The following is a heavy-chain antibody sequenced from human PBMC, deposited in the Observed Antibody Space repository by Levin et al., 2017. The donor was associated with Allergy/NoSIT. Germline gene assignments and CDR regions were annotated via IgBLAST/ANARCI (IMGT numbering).Heavy chain of an antibody. J-gene: IGHJ3*01. CDR3: AKKQGGTTGFSFDV. Sequence: LSLPCAASGFSLREYAMSWVRQAPGKGLEWVSVITGGGFNTYYGDSAKGRFTVSRDNSKNTLYLELNSLRAEDTAVYYCAKKQGGTTGFSFDVWGQGTMVTVSS. CDR2: ITGGGFNT. V-gene: IGHV3-23*01. D-gene: IGHD1-14*01. CDR1: GFSLREYA.